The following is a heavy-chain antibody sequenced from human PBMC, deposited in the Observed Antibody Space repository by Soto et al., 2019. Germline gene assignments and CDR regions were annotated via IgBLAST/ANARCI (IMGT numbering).Heavy chain of an antibody. CDR3: ATRRWPVAGTSGHYYYGMDV. V-gene: IGHV5-10-1*01. J-gene: IGHJ6*02. Sequence: PGESLKISCKGSGYSFTSYWISWVRQMPGKGLEWMGRIDPSDSYTNYSPSFQGHVTISADKSISTAYLQWSSLKASDTAMYYCATRRWPVAGTSGHYYYGMDVWGQGTTVTVSS. CDR2: IDPSDSYT. D-gene: IGHD6-19*01. CDR1: GYSFTSYW.